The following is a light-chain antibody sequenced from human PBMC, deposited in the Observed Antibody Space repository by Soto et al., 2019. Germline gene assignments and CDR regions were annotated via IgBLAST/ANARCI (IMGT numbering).Light chain of an antibody. CDR3: QQRKSYPIT. Sequence: IVLAQSPATLSLSPGDRATLSCRASQSVSSYLAWYQQKPGQAPRLLIYDASNRATGIPARFSGSGSGTDFTLTISRLEPEDFAVYYCQQRKSYPITFGQGTRLEIK. V-gene: IGKV3-11*01. CDR2: DAS. CDR1: QSVSSY. J-gene: IGKJ5*01.